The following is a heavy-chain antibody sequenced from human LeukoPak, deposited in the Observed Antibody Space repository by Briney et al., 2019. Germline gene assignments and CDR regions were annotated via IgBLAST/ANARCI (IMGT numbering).Heavy chain of an antibody. Sequence: PSETLSLTCSVSGGSIGSYYWSWIRQSPGKGLEWIGHLSNSGSTNYNPSLKSRVTISVHTSKNQSSLKLNSVTAADTAVYYCARATDTFSWFLQHWGQGTLVTVSS. CDR2: LSNSGST. V-gene: IGHV4-59*01. D-gene: IGHD6-13*01. J-gene: IGHJ1*01. CDR1: GGSIGSYY. CDR3: ARATDTFSWFLQH.